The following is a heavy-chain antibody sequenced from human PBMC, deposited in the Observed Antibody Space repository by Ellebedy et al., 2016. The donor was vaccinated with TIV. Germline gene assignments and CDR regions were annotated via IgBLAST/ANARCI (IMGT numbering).Heavy chain of an antibody. Sequence: GESLKISCAASGITVRSNYMSWVRQAPGKGLEWVSVIYSDGSTFYADSVKGRLAISRDSSKNTLYLQMSSLRAEDTAVYYCARGITVADSRGFFYYYGLDVWGQGTTVTVFS. V-gene: IGHV3-66*01. D-gene: IGHD6-19*01. CDR3: ARGITVADSRGFFYYYGLDV. CDR2: IYSDGST. J-gene: IGHJ6*02. CDR1: GITVRSNY.